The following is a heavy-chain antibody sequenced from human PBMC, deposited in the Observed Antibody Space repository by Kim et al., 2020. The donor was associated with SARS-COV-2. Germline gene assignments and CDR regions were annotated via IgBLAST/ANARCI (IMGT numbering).Heavy chain of an antibody. CDR3: ARGPGGNSGDNFDY. Sequence: SVKVSCKASGGTFSSYAISWVRQAPGQGLEWMGGIIPIFGTANYAQKFQGRVTNTADKSTSTAYMEPSSLRSEHTAVYYCARGPGGNSGDNFDYWGQGTLVTVSS. CDR1: GGTFSSYA. V-gene: IGHV1-69*06. CDR2: IIPIFGTA. J-gene: IGHJ4*02. D-gene: IGHD2-21*02.